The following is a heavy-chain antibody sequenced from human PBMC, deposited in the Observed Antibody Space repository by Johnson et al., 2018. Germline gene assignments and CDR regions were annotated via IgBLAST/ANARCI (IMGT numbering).Heavy chain of an antibody. V-gene: IGHV3-30*18. CDR1: GFMFSNYG. D-gene: IGHD1-14*01. CDR3: AKDRKDVSEPQCYYYYMDG. J-gene: IGHJ6*03. CDR2: ISYDGSNK. Sequence: QVQLVESGGGVVQPGGSLRLSCAVSGFMFSNYGIHWVRQAPGKGLEWVAVISYDGSNKVYAESLEDRFTIPRDNSKNTGYLQMNSLRTEDTAVYYCAKDRKDVSEPQCYYYYMDGGGRGTTVTVSS.